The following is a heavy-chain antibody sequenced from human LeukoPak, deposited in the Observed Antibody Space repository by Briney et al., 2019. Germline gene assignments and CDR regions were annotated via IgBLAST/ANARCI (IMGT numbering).Heavy chain of an antibody. CDR2: IYYSGST. J-gene: IGHJ3*02. CDR1: GGSISSGDYY. V-gene: IGHV4-30-4*08. D-gene: IGHD3-3*01. CDR3: ARDGSGTDAFDI. Sequence: SETLSLTCTVSGGSISSGDYYWSWIRQPPGKGLEWIGYIYYSGSTYYNPSLKSRVTISVDTSKNQFSLKLSSVTAADTAVYYCARDGSGTDAFDIWGQGTMVTVSS.